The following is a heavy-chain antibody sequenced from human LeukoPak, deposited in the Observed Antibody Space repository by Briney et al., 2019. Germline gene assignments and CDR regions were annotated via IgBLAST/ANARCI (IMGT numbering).Heavy chain of an antibody. J-gene: IGHJ4*02. V-gene: IGHV3-33*06. CDR1: GFTFSNYG. D-gene: IGHD3-22*01. Sequence: PGRSLRLSCAASGFTFSNYGMHWVRQAPGKGLEWVAVIRYDRSNKYYADSVKGRFTISRDNSRNTLYLQMNSLRAEDTAMYYCAKYDNSGRAGGYWGEGTLVTVSS. CDR3: AKYDNSGRAGGY. CDR2: IRYDRSNK.